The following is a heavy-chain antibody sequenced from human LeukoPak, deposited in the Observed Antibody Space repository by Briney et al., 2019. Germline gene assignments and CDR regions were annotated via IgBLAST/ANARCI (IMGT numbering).Heavy chain of an antibody. CDR1: GYRFTTYW. CDR3: ARLEGHCSGGSCSPWDYFDY. V-gene: IGHV5-51*01. CDR2: IYTGDSDT. Sequence: GESLKISCKASGYRFTTYWIGWLRQRPGKGLEWMGIIYTGDSDTRYSPSFQGQVTISADKSISTAYLQLSSLKASDTAIYYCARLEGHCSGGSCSPWDYFDYWGQGTLVTVSS. J-gene: IGHJ4*02. D-gene: IGHD2-15*01.